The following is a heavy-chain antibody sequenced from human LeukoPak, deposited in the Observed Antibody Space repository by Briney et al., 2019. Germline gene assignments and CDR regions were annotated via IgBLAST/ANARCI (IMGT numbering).Heavy chain of an antibody. CDR3: AATAAGSKHFDY. J-gene: IGHJ4*02. CDR1: GGSISSYY. CDR2: ILTSGST. D-gene: IGHD6-13*01. V-gene: IGHV4-4*07. Sequence: PSETLSLTCTVSGGSISSYYWSWIRQPAGKGLEWIGRILTSGSTNYNPSHKSRVTMSVDTSKNQFSLKLSSVTTADMAVYYCAATAAGSKHFDYWGQGSLVTVSP.